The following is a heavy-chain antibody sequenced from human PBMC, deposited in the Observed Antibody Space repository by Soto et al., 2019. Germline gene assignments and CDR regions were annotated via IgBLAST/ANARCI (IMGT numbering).Heavy chain of an antibody. CDR1: GGSISSSSYY. V-gene: IGHV4-39*01. Sequence: QLQLQEPGPGLVKPSETLSLTCTVSGGSISSSSYYWVWIRQPPGKGLEWIGSIYYSGSTYYNPSLKSRVTISVDTSKNQFSLKLSSVTAADTAVYYCARHLSEYSGYEDYWGQGTLVTVSS. D-gene: IGHD5-12*01. J-gene: IGHJ4*02. CDR2: IYYSGST. CDR3: ARHLSEYSGYEDY.